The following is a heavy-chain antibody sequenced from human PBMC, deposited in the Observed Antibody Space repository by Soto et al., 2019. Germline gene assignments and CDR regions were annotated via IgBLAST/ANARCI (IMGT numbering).Heavy chain of an antibody. CDR2: INPAGNVQ. Sequence: VQLVESGGGLVQPGESLRLSCTASGLTFSISWMTWVRQAPGEGLEWVSNINPAGNVQHYADSVKERFTISRDNAKNSLFLQMSGLRVEDTAVYYCATANTPNAFDMWGQGTMVTVS. V-gene: IGHV3-7*01. CDR3: ATANTPNAFDM. CDR1: GLTFSISW. J-gene: IGHJ3*02.